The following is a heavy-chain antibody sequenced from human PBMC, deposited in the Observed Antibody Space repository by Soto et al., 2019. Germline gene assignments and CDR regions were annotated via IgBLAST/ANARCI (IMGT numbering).Heavy chain of an antibody. CDR3: ARDWGSSGSHFDS. V-gene: IGHV4-4*07. CDR2: IYTSGST. CDR1: GSSISSSC. Sequence: PXETLSPTCTVAGSSISSSCWSWIRQPAGKGLDWIGRIYTSGSTNYNPSLKSRVTMSVDTSKNQFSLKLSSVTAADTAVYYCARDWGSSGSHFDSWGQGTLVTVSS. J-gene: IGHJ4*02. D-gene: IGHD6-19*01.